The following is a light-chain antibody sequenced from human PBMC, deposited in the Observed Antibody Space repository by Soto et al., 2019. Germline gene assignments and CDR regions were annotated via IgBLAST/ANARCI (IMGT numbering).Light chain of an antibody. CDR2: DVS. CDR3: CSYAGSYTYV. Sequence: ALTQPRPVSGSPGQSVTISCTGTSSDVGGYNYVSWYQQHPGKAPKLMIYDVSKRPSGVPDRFSGSKSGYTASLTISGLQAEDEADYYCCSYAGSYTYVFGTGTKVTVL. V-gene: IGLV2-11*01. J-gene: IGLJ1*01. CDR1: SSDVGGYNY.